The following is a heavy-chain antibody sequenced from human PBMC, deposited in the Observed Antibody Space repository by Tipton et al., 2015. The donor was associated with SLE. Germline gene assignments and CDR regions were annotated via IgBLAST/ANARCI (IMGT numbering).Heavy chain of an antibody. Sequence: GSLRLSCAASGFTFSSYAMSWVRQAPGKGLEWVLVIYSGGSTYSADSVKGRFTISRDNSKNTLYLQMSTLRAEDTAVYYCAKDSYDSSGYYSDAFDIWGQGIMVTVSS. CDR2: IYSGGST. J-gene: IGHJ3*02. V-gene: IGHV3-23*03. CDR3: AKDSYDSSGYYSDAFDI. CDR1: GFTFSSYA. D-gene: IGHD3-22*01.